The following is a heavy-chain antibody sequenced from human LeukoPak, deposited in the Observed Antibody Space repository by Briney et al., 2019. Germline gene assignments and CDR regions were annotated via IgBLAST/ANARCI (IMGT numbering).Heavy chain of an antibody. CDR2: IWFDGSNK. J-gene: IGHJ3*02. V-gene: IGHV3-33*01. Sequence: GRSLRLSCAASGFIFSNDAMHWVRQAPGKGLEWVAFIWFDGSNKHYADSVKGRFTISRDNSEDTLYLQMNSLRAEDTAVYYCARGAYYYDSSGSCDAFDIWGQGTMVTVSS. D-gene: IGHD3-22*01. CDR3: ARGAYYYDSSGSCDAFDI. CDR1: GFIFSNDA.